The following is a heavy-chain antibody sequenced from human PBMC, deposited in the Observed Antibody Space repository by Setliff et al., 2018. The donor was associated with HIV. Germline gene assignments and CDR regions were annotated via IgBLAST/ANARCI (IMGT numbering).Heavy chain of an antibody. CDR2: INPTGHST. CDR1: GGTFSSCA. V-gene: IGHV1-46*01. D-gene: IGHD6-13*01. CDR3: AKEYHSAATGARLANYFDY. J-gene: IGHJ4*02. Sequence: ASVKVSCKASGGTFSSCAISWVRQAPGQGLEWMGVINPTGHSTTYAQKFQGRVTMTRDTSTSTVYMELSSLKSEDTAIYYCAKEYHSAATGARLANYFDYWGQGTLVTVSS.